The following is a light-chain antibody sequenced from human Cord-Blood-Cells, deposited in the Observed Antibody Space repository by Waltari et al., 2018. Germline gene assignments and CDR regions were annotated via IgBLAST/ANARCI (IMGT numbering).Light chain of an antibody. CDR1: QSVSSN. Sequence: EIVMTQSPATLSVSPGERATLSCRASQSVSSNLAWYQQKPGQAPRLLSYGASTMATGIPARFSGSGSGTEFTLTISSLQSEDFAVYYCQQYNNWPPLTFGGGTKVEIK. V-gene: IGKV3-15*01. J-gene: IGKJ4*01. CDR3: QQYNNWPPLT. CDR2: GAS.